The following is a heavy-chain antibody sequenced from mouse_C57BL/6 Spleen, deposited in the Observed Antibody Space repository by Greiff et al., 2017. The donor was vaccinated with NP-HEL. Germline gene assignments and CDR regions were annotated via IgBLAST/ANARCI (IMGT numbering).Heavy chain of an antibody. V-gene: IGHV1-59*01. CDR3: ARSSSSSRYWYFDV. CDR1: GYTFTSYW. CDR2: IDPSDSYT. D-gene: IGHD1-1*01. J-gene: IGHJ1*03. Sequence: QVQLKQPGAELVRPGTSVKLSCKASGYTFTSYWMHWVTQRPGQGLEWIGVIDPSDSYTNYNQKLKGKATLTVDTSSSTAYMQLSSLTSEDSAVYYCARSSSSSRYWYFDVWGTGTTVTVSS.